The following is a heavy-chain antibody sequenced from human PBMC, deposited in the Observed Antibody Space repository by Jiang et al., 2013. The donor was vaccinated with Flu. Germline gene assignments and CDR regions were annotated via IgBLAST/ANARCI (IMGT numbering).Heavy chain of an antibody. CDR1: GGSISSYY. Sequence: GPGLVKPSETLSLTCTVSGGSISSYYWSWIRQPPGKGLGWIGYIYYSGSTNYNPSLKSRVTISVDTSKNQFSLKLSSVTAADTAVYYCARGPLRPYFDYWGQGTLVTVSS. CDR2: IYYSGST. J-gene: IGHJ4*02. CDR3: ARGPLRPYFDY. V-gene: IGHV4-59*01. D-gene: IGHD4-17*01.